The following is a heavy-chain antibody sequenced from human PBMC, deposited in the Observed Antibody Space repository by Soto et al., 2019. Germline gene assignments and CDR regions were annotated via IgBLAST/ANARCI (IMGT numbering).Heavy chain of an antibody. CDR1: GASINNTGFY. J-gene: IGHJ4*02. V-gene: IGHV4-39*02. D-gene: IGHD2-21*01. CDR2: VHYSGNT. Sequence: SETLSLTCSVSGASINNTGFYWGWIRQPPGKALEWIGSVHYSGNTYSRPSLESRLTLSVDSSKNLFSLKLTSVTAADTAVYYCARRGIGKVDDWGQGTLVTVSS. CDR3: ARRGIGKVDD.